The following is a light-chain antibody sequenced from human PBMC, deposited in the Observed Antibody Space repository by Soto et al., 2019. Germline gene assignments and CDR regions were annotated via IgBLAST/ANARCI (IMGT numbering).Light chain of an antibody. Sequence: QSALTQPPSASGSPGQSVTISCTGTSSDVAAYNYVSWYQRHPGKAPKLLIYEVTKRPSGVPDRFSGSKSGNTASLTISGLQAEDEADYYCSSYTSSSTVVFGGGTKLTVL. CDR1: SSDVAAYNY. CDR3: SSYTSSSTVV. V-gene: IGLV2-8*01. J-gene: IGLJ2*01. CDR2: EVT.